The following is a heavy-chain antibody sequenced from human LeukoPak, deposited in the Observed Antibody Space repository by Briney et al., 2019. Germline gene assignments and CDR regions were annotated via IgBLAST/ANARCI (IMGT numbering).Heavy chain of an antibody. CDR3: ATYGDYTFDY. CDR2: IFYSGST. J-gene: IGHJ4*02. Sequence: PSETLSLTCTVSGGSISSYYWSWIRHPPGKGLEWIGYIFYSGSTNYNPSLKSRVTISVDTSKNQFSLKLSSVTAAGTAVYYCATYGDYTFDYWGQGTLVTVSS. D-gene: IGHD4-17*01. V-gene: IGHV4-59*08. CDR1: GGSISSYY.